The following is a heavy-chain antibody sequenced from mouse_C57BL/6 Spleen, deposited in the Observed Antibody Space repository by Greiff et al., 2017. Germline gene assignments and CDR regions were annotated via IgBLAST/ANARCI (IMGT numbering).Heavy chain of an antibody. CDR3: ARSEEGAWFAY. Sequence: QVQLQQPGAELVRPGSSVKLSCKASGYTFTSYWMDWVKQRPGQGLEWIGNIYPSDSETHYNQKFKDKATLTVDKSSSTAYMQLSSLTSEDSAVYYCARSEEGAWFAYWGQGTLVTVSA. J-gene: IGHJ3*01. CDR2: IYPSDSET. V-gene: IGHV1-61*01. CDR1: GYTFTSYW.